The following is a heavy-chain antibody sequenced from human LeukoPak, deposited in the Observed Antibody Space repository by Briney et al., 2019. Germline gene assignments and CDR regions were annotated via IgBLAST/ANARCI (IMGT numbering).Heavy chain of an antibody. CDR1: GFTFSSYG. V-gene: IGHV3-30*02. CDR3: AKNKYSSSSGIDY. CDR2: IRYDGSNK. J-gene: IGHJ4*02. Sequence: GESLKISCAASGFTFSSYGMHWVRQAPGKGLEWVAFIRYDGSNKYYADSVKGRFTISRDNSKNTLYLQMNSLRAEDTAVYYFAKNKYSSSSGIDYWGQGTLVTVSS. D-gene: IGHD6-6*01.